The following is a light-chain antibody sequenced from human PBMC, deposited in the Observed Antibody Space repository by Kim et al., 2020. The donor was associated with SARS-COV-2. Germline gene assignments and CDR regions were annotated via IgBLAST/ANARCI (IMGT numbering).Light chain of an antibody. CDR3: QQRGNWPPALT. J-gene: IGKJ4*01. Sequence: PGDSATLSCRASHNIDINLAWYQQTPGQPPRLLIYDAAIRAAGIPDRFSGSGSGTDFTLTIGSLAPEDFAVYYCQQRGNWPPALTFGGGTKLEIK. V-gene: IGKV3-11*01. CDR2: DAA. CDR1: HNIDIN.